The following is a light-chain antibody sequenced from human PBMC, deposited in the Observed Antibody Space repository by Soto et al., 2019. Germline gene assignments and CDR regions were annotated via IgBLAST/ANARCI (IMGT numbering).Light chain of an antibody. J-gene: IGKJ3*01. CDR1: QGISNY. CDR3: QKYKNALFT. Sequence: DIQMTQSPSSLSASVGDRVTITCRASQGISNYLAWYQQKPGKVPKLLIYGASTLQSGVPSRFSGNGSGTDFTLTINSLQPEDVATNYCQKYKNALFTFGPGTKVDFK. V-gene: IGKV1-27*01. CDR2: GAS.